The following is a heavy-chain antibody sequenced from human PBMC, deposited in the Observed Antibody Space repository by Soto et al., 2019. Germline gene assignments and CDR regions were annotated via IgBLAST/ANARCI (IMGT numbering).Heavy chain of an antibody. CDR3: ASGDATKIVVTTYYGMDV. CDR1: GGSLSNYG. V-gene: IGHV1-69*12. D-gene: IGHD3-22*01. Sequence: QVQLVQSGAEVKKPGSSVKVSCKASGGSLSNYGINWVRQAPGQGLEWMGAIIPVFGTPNYAQKFQDRVTITADESTTTVYMEVRSLTSEDTAVYYCASGDATKIVVTTYYGMDVWGQGTTVTVSS. J-gene: IGHJ6*02. CDR2: IIPVFGTP.